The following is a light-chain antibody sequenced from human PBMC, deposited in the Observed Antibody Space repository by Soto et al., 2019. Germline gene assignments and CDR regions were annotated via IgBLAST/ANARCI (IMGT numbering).Light chain of an antibody. V-gene: IGLV2-14*01. CDR3: SSFTSDNTVI. J-gene: IGLJ2*01. Sequence: QSVLTQPASVSGSPGQSITISCTGASSDVGAYDYVSWYQQHPGKVPKVMIFEVTNRPSGVSNRFSGSKSGNTASLTISGLQAEDEADYYCSSFTSDNTVIFGGGTQLTVL. CDR1: SSDVGAYDY. CDR2: EVT.